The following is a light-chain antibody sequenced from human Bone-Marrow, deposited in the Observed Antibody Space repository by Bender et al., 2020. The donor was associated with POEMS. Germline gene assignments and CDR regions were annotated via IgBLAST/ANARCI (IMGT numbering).Light chain of an antibody. CDR3: LVYFNTQGGV. CDR2: STN. Sequence: QTVVTQEPSLTVSPGGTVTLTCASSTGAVTSDHYPNWFQRKPGQAPRALIYSTNNKHSWTPARFSGSLLGGRAALTLSGVQPEDEAEYYCLVYFNTQGGVFGGGTKLTVL. CDR1: TGAVTSDHY. V-gene: IGLV7-43*01. J-gene: IGLJ2*01.